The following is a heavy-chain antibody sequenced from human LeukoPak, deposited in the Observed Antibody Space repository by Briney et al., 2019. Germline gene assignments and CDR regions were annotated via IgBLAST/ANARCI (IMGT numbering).Heavy chain of an antibody. CDR1: GYTFTSYA. CDR2: INAGTGNT. J-gene: IGHJ5*02. D-gene: IGHD3-10*01. Sequence: ASVKVSCKASGYTFTSYAMHWVRQAPGQRLEWTGWINAGTGNTKYSQKFQDRVTITRDTSASTAYMELSSLRSEDTAVYYCARARLTLTMVRGVIITSSRSWFDPWGQGTLVTVSS. CDR3: ARARLTLTMVRGVIITSSRSWFDP. V-gene: IGHV1-3*01.